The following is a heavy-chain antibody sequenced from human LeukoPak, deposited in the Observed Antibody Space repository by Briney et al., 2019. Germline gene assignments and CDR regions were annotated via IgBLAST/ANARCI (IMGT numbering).Heavy chain of an antibody. V-gene: IGHV1-46*01. D-gene: IGHD2-2*01. Sequence: ASVKVSCKASGYTFTSYYMHWVRQAPGQGLEWMGIINPSGGSTSYAQKFQGRVTMTRDTSTSTVYMELSSLRSEDTAVYYCARDPRDIVVVPAALLYFDSWGQGTLVTVSS. CDR3: ARDPRDIVVVPAALLYFDS. J-gene: IGHJ4*02. CDR2: INPSGGST. CDR1: GYTFTSYY.